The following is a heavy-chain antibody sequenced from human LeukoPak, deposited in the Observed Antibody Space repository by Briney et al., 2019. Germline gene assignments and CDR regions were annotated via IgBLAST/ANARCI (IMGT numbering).Heavy chain of an antibody. J-gene: IGHJ4*02. D-gene: IGHD6-19*01. CDR2: INPNSGGT. CDR3: ARDLPVAGPYYFDY. CDR1: GYTFTGYY. V-gene: IGHV1-2*02. Sequence: ASVKVSCKASGYTFTGYYMHWVRQAPGQGLEWMGWINPNSGGTNYAQKFQGRVTMTRDTSISTAYMELSRLRSDDTAVYYCARDLPVAGPYYFDYRGQGTLVTVSS.